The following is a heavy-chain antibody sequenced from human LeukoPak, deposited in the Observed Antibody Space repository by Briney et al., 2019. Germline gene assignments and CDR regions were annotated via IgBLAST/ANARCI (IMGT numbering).Heavy chain of an antibody. D-gene: IGHD4-17*01. CDR3: ARVSPNTVTTLQYFDY. CDR1: GYTFTSYG. V-gene: IGHV1-18*01. CDR2: ISAYNGNT. J-gene: IGHJ4*02. Sequence: ASVKVSCKASGYTFTSYGISWVRQAPGQGLEWMGWISAYNGNTNYPQKLQGRVTMTTDTSTSTAYMELRSLRSDDTAVYYCARVSPNTVTTLQYFDYWGQGTLVTVSS.